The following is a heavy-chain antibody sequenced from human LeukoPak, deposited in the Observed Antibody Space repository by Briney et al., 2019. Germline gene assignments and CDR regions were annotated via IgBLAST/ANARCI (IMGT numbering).Heavy chain of an antibody. CDR1: GYTFTSYD. D-gene: IGHD3-9*01. Sequence: GASVKVSCKASGYTFTSYDINWVRQATGQGLEWMGWMNPNSGNTGYAQKFQGRVTMTRNTSISTAYMELSSLRSEDTAVYYCARVNHYDILKIYYYYGMDVWGQGTTVTVSS. J-gene: IGHJ6*02. CDR3: ARVNHYDILKIYYYYGMDV. CDR2: MNPNSGNT. V-gene: IGHV1-8*01.